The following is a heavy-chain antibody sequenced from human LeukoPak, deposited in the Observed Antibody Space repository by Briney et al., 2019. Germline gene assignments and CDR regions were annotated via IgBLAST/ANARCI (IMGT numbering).Heavy chain of an antibody. V-gene: IGHV3-21*01. Sequence: GGSLRLSCAASGFTFSSYSMNWVRQAPGKGLEWVSSISSSSSYIYYADSVKGRFTISRDNAKNSLYLQMNSLRAEDTAVYYCASGIFPSSGDEGDYWGQGTLVTVSS. CDR2: ISSSSSYI. CDR1: GFTFSSYS. D-gene: IGHD2-21*01. J-gene: IGHJ4*02. CDR3: ASGIFPSSGDEGDY.